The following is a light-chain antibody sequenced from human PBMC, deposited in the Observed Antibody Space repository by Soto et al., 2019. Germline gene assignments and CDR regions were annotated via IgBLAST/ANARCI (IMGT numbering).Light chain of an antibody. J-gene: IGKJ5*01. CDR3: QQSYSTPSIT. CDR2: DAS. Sequence: DIQMTQSPSTLSASVGDRVTITCRASQSIDSWLAWYQQKPGKAPKLLMYDASSLESGVSSRFSGSGSGTDFTLTISSLQPEDFATYYCQQSYSTPSITFGQGTRLEIK. CDR1: QSIDSW. V-gene: IGKV1-5*01.